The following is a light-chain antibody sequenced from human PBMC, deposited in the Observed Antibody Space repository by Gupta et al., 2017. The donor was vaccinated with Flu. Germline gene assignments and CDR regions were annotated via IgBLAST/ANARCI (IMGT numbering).Light chain of an antibody. Sequence: QSALTQPASVSGCPGQSITMSCTGTNSDLGSDNYVSWYHQHPGKAPKLLIYGVTKRPSGASNRFSGNNAGDTASLNLSAPEAEDDADYYCSQSTRRTTWVFGGGTKLTVL. CDR1: NSDLGSDNY. CDR2: GVT. V-gene: IGLV2-14*01. J-gene: IGLJ3*02. CDR3: SQSTRRTTWV.